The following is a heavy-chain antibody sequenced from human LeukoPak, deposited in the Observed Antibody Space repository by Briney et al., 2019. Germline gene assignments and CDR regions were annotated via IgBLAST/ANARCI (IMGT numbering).Heavy chain of an antibody. CDR1: GGSFSGYY. CDR3: ASTIAVAGRDY. V-gene: IGHV4-34*01. Sequence: SGTLSLTCAVYGGSFSGYYWSWIRQPPGKGLEWIGEINHSGSTNYNPSLKSRVTISVDTSKNQFSLKLSSVTAADTAVYYCASTIAVAGRDYWGQGTLVTVSS. J-gene: IGHJ4*02. D-gene: IGHD6-19*01. CDR2: INHSGST.